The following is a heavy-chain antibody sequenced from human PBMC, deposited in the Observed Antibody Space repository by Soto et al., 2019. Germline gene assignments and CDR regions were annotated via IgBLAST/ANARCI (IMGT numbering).Heavy chain of an antibody. V-gene: IGHV4-59*08. CDR3: ARHTGIAAAGTPFDY. CDR1: GVSISTYY. D-gene: IGHD6-13*01. J-gene: IGHJ4*02. CDR2: FYYSGST. Sequence: PSETLSLTCTVSGVSISTYYWYWIRQPPGKGLEWIGYFYYSGSTTYNPSLKSRVSISADLSRNQFSLTLSSVTAADTAVYYCARHTGIAAAGTPFDYWGQGTLVTVSS.